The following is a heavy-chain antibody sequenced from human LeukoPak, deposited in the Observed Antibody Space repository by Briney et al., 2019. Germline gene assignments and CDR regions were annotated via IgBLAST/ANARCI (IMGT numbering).Heavy chain of an antibody. CDR1: GDSINSAIYC. J-gene: IGHJ4*02. Sequence: KPSETLSLTCTVSGDSINSAIYCWGWIRQPPGKDLEWIGTICHSGNTYYNPSLKSRVTVSVDTSKSQLSLRLNSVTAADTAVYYCARGIQRGYCSGGSCLRVTFDCWGQGTLVTVSS. V-gene: IGHV4-39*01. CDR3: ARGIQRGYCSGGSCLRVTFDC. D-gene: IGHD2-15*01. CDR2: ICHSGNT.